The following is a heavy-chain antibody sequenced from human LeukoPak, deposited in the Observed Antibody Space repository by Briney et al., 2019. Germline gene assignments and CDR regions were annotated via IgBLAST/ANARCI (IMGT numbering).Heavy chain of an antibody. CDR2: SYYSGST. J-gene: IGHJ6*02. D-gene: IGHD4-17*01. CDR3: ARDHMGGTVTTGYYYYGMDV. CDR1: GGSISSYY. Sequence: SGTLSLTCTVSGGSISSYYWSWIGQPPGRGLEGMGYSYYSGSTNYNPSLKSRVTISVDTSKNQFSLKLSSVTAADTAVYYCARDHMGGTVTTGYYYYGMDVWGQGTTVTVSS. V-gene: IGHV4-59*01.